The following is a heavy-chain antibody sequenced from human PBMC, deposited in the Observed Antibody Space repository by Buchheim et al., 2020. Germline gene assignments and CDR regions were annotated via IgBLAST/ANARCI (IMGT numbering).Heavy chain of an antibody. CDR1: GFTFSSYS. CDR3: ARVPLMTMVDY. D-gene: IGHD4/OR15-4a*01. V-gene: IGHV3-48*01. CDR2: ISSSSSTI. J-gene: IGHJ4*02. Sequence: EVQLVESGGGLVQPGGSLRLSCAASGFTFSSYSMNWVRQAPGKGLEWVSYISSSSSTIYYADSVKGRFTISRDNAKNSMYLQINSLGAEDTAVYYCARVPLMTMVDYWGQGTL.